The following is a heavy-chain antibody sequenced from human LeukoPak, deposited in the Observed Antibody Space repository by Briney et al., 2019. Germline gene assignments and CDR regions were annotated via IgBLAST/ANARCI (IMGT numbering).Heavy chain of an antibody. CDR3: ARHLWQQLVLFYWFDP. CDR2: INHSGST. D-gene: IGHD6-13*01. CDR1: GGSFSGYY. Sequence: SETLSLTCAVCGGSFSGYYWSWIRQPPGKGLEWIGEINHSGSTNYNPSLKSRVDISVDTSKNQFSLKLSSVTAADTAVHYCARHLWQQLVLFYWFDPWGQGTLVTVSS. J-gene: IGHJ5*02. V-gene: IGHV4-34*01.